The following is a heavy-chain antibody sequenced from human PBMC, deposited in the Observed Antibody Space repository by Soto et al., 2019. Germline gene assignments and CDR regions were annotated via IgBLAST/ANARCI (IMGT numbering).Heavy chain of an antibody. CDR1: GFTFRSYA. Sequence: GESLRLSCAASGFTFRSYAMSWVRQAPGEGLEWVSAISGSGGSTYYADSVKGRFPISRDNSKNTLYLQMNSLRAEDTAVYYCAKIPLGSSSWTRYYYYGMDVWGQGTTVTVSS. CDR3: AKIPLGSSSWTRYYYYGMDV. V-gene: IGHV3-23*01. CDR2: ISGSGGST. J-gene: IGHJ6*02. D-gene: IGHD6-6*01.